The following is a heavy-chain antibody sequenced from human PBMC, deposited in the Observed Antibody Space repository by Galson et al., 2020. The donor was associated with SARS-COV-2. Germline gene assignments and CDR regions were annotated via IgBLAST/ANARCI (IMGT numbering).Heavy chain of an antibody. J-gene: IGHJ4*02. CDR2: ISSSGSTI. CDR1: GFTFSSYE. D-gene: IGHD2-2*02. V-gene: IGHV3-48*03. Sequence: RGSLRLSCAASGFTFSSYEMNWVRQAPGKGLEWVSFISSSGSTIYYADSVKGRFTISRDNAKNSLYLQMNSLRAEDTAVYYCARDTGYCSSTSCYIAHFDYWGQGTLVTVS. CDR3: ARDTGYCSSTSCYIAHFDY.